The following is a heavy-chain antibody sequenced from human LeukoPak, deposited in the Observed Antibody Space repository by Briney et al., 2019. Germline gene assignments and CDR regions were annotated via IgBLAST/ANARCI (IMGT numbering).Heavy chain of an antibody. J-gene: IGHJ4*02. CDR3: ARADMLCTNGVCFAPPFLD. Sequence: GGSLRLSCAASGFTFSSYSMNWVRQAPGKGLEWVSSISSSSSYIYYADSVKGRFTISRDNAKNSLYLQMNSLRAEDTAVYYCARADMLCTNGVCFAPPFLDWGQGTLVTVSS. CDR1: GFTFSSYS. D-gene: IGHD2-8*01. CDR2: ISSSSSYI. V-gene: IGHV3-21*01.